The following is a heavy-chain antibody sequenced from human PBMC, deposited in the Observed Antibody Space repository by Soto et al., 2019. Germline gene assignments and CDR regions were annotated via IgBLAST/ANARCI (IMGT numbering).Heavy chain of an antibody. Sequence: PGGSLRLSCAASGFTFSTYSMNWVRQAPGKGLEWVSFISSSSSYIHYADSVKGRFTISRDNAKNSLYLQMNSLRAGDTAVYYCARTSYSSGFDYWGQGNLVTVSS. J-gene: IGHJ4*02. CDR1: GFTFSTYS. CDR3: ARTSYSSGFDY. V-gene: IGHV3-21*01. CDR2: ISSSSSYI. D-gene: IGHD6-19*01.